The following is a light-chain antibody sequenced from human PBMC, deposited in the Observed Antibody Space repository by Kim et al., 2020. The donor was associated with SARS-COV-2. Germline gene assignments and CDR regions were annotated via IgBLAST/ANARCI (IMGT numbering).Light chain of an antibody. CDR3: ATWDERLNGWV. J-gene: IGLJ3*02. CDR1: GSNVGSNG. CDR2: DNK. Sequence: GQRIIISCSGSGSNVGSNGANWYQLLPGTAPKLLIFDNKYRPSGVPDRFSGSKSGTSASLAISGLQSEDESHYYCATWDERLNGWVFGGGTQLTVL. V-gene: IGLV1-44*01.